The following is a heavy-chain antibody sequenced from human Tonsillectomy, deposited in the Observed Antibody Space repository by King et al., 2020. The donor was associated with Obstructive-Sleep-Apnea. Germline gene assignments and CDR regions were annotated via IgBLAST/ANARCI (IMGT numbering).Heavy chain of an antibody. CDR2: IYYSGST. J-gene: IGHJ4*02. CDR3: ARGDWSAGFDY. V-gene: IGHV4-39*07. D-gene: IGHD2-21*01. Sequence: QLQESGPGLVKPSETLSLTCTVSGGSISSSSYYWGWIRQPPGKGLEWIGGIYYSGSTYYNPSLKSRVTISVDTSKNQFSLKLSSVTAADTAVYYCARGDWSAGFDYWGQGTLVTVSS. CDR1: GGSISSSSYY.